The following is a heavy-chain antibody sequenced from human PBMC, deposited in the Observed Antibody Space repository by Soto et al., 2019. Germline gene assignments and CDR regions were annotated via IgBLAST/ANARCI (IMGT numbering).Heavy chain of an antibody. CDR1: GYTFTSYD. CDR3: ARGLTYYDILTGSSPSYYMDV. D-gene: IGHD3-9*01. J-gene: IGHJ6*03. CDR2: MNPNSGNT. V-gene: IGHV1-8*01. Sequence: ASVKVSCKASGYTFTSYDINWVRQATGQGLEWMGWMNPNSGNTGYAQKFQGRVTMTRNTSKSTAYMELRSLRSEDTAVYYCARGLTYYDILTGSSPSYYMDVWGKGTTVTVSS.